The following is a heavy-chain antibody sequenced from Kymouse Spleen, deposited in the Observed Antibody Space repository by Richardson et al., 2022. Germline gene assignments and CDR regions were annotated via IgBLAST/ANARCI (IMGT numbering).Heavy chain of an antibody. J-gene: IGHJ3*02. D-gene: IGHD1-26*01. CDR1: GFTFSSYG. V-gene: IGHV3-33*01. Sequence: QVQLVESGGGVVQPGRSLRLSCAASGFTFSSYGMHWVRQAPGKGLEWVAVIWYDGSNKYYADSVKGRFTISRDNSKNTLYLQMNSLRAEDTAVYYCARDKEWELLLDAFDIWGQGTMVTVSS. CDR3: ARDKEWELLLDAFDI. CDR2: IWYDGSNK.